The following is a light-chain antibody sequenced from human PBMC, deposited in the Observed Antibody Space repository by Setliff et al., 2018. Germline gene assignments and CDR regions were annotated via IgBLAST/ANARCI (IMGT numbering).Light chain of an antibody. V-gene: IGLV2-14*03. J-gene: IGLJ1*01. CDR1: SSDVGACDL. CDR3: SAYASSSTYV. Sequence: QSALTQPASVSGSPGQSITIPCSGTSSDVGACDLVSWYKQHPGKAPKLIISDVSNRPSGVSNRFSGSKSGNTASLTISGLQAEDEADYYCSAYASSSTYVFGTGTKVTVL. CDR2: DVS.